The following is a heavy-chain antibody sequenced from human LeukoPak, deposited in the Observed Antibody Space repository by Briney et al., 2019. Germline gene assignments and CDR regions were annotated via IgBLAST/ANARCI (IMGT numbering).Heavy chain of an antibody. V-gene: IGHV3-23*01. CDR3: AKNQGGVTTYFDY. J-gene: IGHJ4*02. CDR2: ISGSSGST. CDR1: GFTFSSYA. Sequence: GGSLRLSCAASGFTFSSYAMSWVRQAPGKGLEWVSAISGSSGSTYYADSVKGRFTISRDNSKNTLYLQMNSLRAEDTAVYYCAKNQGGVTTYFDYWGQGTLVTVSS. D-gene: IGHD2-21*02.